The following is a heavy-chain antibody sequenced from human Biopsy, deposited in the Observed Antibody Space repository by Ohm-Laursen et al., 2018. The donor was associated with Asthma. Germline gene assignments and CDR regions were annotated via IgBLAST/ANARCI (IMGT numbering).Heavy chain of an antibody. CDR1: GFTFTDYW. D-gene: IGHD4-23*01. CDR2: INVEGTTT. V-gene: IGHV3-74*01. CDR3: ARAYGGSFFSGSFDI. J-gene: IGHJ3*02. Sequence: SLRLSCAALGFTFTDYWMHWVRQAPGKGLVWVSRINVEGTTTNYADSVKSRVTISRDNSKNTLSLQMNSLRAEDTAVYYCARAYGGSFFSGSFDIWGQGTMVTVSS.